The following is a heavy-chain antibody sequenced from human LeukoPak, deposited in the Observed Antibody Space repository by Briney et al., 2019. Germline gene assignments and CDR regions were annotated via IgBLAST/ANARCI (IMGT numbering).Heavy chain of an antibody. Sequence: SETLSLTCAVYGGSFSGYYWSWIRQPPGKGLEWIGEINHSGSTNYNPSLKSRVTISVDTSKNQFSLKLSSVTAADTAVYYCARGGYDILTGYRLGLYYFDYWGQGTLVTVSS. CDR1: GGSFSGYY. V-gene: IGHV4-34*01. D-gene: IGHD3-9*01. J-gene: IGHJ4*02. CDR3: ARGGYDILTGYRLGLYYFDY. CDR2: INHSGST.